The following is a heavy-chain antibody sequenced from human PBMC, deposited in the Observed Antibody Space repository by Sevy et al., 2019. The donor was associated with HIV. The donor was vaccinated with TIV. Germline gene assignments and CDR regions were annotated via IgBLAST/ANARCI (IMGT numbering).Heavy chain of an antibody. Sequence: CGSLRLSCAVSGFTVSSNYMSWVRQAPGKGLEWVSVIYSGGSTYYAESVKGRFTISRDASKNTLYLQMNSLRAEDTAVYDCARDRAGTIYFDYWGQGTLVYVSS. J-gene: IGHJ4*02. CDR2: IYSGGST. CDR1: GFTVSSNY. CDR3: ARDRAGTIYFDY. D-gene: IGHD6-19*01. V-gene: IGHV3-53*01.